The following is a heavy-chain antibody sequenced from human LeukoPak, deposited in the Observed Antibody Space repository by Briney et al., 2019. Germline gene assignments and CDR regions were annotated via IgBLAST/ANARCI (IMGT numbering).Heavy chain of an antibody. CDR3: AKVWDSGYDEDFDY. Sequence: GGSLRLSCAASGLTFSSYSMNWVRQAPGKGLEWVSAISGSGGSTYYADSVKGRFTISRDNSKNTLYLQMNSLRAEDTAVYYCAKVWDSGYDEDFDYWGQGTLVTVSS. CDR1: GLTFSSYS. CDR2: ISGSGGST. V-gene: IGHV3-23*01. J-gene: IGHJ4*02. D-gene: IGHD5-12*01.